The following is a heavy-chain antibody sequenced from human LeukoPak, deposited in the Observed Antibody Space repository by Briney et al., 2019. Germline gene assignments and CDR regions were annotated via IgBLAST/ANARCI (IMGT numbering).Heavy chain of an antibody. D-gene: IGHD5-18*01. CDR2: IGGSNGIT. J-gene: IGHJ4*02. Sequence: GGSLRLSCAASRFTFNSYAMSWVRQAPGKGLEWVSVIGGSNGITFYVGSVKGRFTISRDNSKNTLYLQMNSLKPEDTAVYYCAKGKPSSLWPPFDDWGQGTLVTVSS. V-gene: IGHV3-23*01. CDR3: AKGKPSSLWPPFDD. CDR1: RFTFNSYA.